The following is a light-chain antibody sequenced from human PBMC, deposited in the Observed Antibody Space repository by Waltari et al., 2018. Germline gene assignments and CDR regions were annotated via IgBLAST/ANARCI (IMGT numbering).Light chain of an antibody. CDR3: GTWDTNLSAWV. CDR2: ENN. V-gene: IGLV1-51*02. Sequence: QSVLTQPPSVSAAPGQKVTISCSVSDFKNETKFVSLYQQLPGTAPKLLIFENNRRPSGVPNRFSGSKSGTSATLGITGLQTGDEADYYCGTWDTNLSAWVFGGGTKLTVL. CDR1: DFKNETKF. J-gene: IGLJ3*02.